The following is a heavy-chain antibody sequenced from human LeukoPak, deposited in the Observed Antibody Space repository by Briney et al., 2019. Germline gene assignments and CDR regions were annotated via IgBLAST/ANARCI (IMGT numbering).Heavy chain of an antibody. CDR3: ARRGWYCNTRFDP. J-gene: IGHJ5*02. Sequence: GGSLRLSCAASGFTFSSYGMSWVRQAPGKGLEWVSAISGSGGSTYYADSVKGRFTISRDNSKNTLYLQMNSLRAEDTAVYYCARRGWYCNTRFDPWGQGTLVTVSS. CDR1: GFTFSSYG. CDR2: ISGSGGST. V-gene: IGHV3-23*01. D-gene: IGHD6-19*01.